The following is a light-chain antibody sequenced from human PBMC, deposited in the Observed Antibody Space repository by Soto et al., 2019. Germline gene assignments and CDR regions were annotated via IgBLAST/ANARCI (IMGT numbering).Light chain of an antibody. Sequence: EIVMTQSPATLSLSPGERAALSCRASQSINSELAWYQQKPGQPPRLLIYGASTRATGVPARFTGSESGSEFTLNISVLQYEDFAVYYCQQCHNWPLTFGQGTRLEI. CDR1: QSINSE. CDR2: GAS. CDR3: QQCHNWPLT. J-gene: IGKJ2*01. V-gene: IGKV3-15*01.